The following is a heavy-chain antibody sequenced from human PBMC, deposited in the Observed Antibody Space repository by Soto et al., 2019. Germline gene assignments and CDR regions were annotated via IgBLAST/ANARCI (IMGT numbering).Heavy chain of an antibody. CDR2: IYHTGDS. CDR3: TRGRVVTGGYHYYYMDV. CDR1: GGSFSGHS. Sequence: WETLSLTCDVNGGSFSGHSWSWVRQPPGKGLEWIGEIYHTGDSNYNSALKSRATISLDTSKNQFSLMLTSVTAADTAVYFCTRGRVVTGGYHYYYMDVWGKGTTVTVSS. J-gene: IGHJ6*03. D-gene: IGHD2-21*02. V-gene: IGHV4-34*01.